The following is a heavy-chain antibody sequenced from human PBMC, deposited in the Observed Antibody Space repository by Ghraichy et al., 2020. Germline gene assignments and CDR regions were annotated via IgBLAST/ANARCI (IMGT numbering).Heavy chain of an antibody. J-gene: IGHJ6*03. Sequence: SETLSLTCAVYGGSFSGYYWSWIRQPPGKGLEWIGEINHSGSTNYNPSLKSRVTISVDTSKNQFSLKLSSVTAADTAVYYCARGQGQQLAISYYMDVWGKGTTVTVSS. CDR3: ARGQGQQLAISYYMDV. CDR1: GGSFSGYY. CDR2: INHSGST. V-gene: IGHV4-34*01. D-gene: IGHD6-13*01.